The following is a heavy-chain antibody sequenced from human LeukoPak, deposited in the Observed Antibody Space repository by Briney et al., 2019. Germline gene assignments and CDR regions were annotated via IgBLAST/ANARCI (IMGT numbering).Heavy chain of an antibody. CDR1: GGSISSSSYY. V-gene: IGHV4-39*01. D-gene: IGHD1-26*01. CDR3: ARQGLSGGYFDP. Sequence: SETLSLTCTVSGGSISSSSYYWGWIRQPPGKGLEWIGSIYYSGSTYYNPSLKSRVTISVDTAKNQFSLKLSSVTAGVTAVYYCARQGLSGGYFDPWGQGTLVTVSS. CDR2: IYYSGST. J-gene: IGHJ5*02.